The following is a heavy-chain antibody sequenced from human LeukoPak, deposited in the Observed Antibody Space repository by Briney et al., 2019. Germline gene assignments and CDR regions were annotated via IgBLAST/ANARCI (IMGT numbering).Heavy chain of an antibody. J-gene: IGHJ3*02. CDR1: GGFSSGPY. D-gene: IGHD3-3*01. CDR3: VRSAGYYDSNGHYYYLGFDI. Sequence: SETLSLTCAVYGGFSSGPYWSWIRQPPGKGLEWIGEINHSGITSYNSSLMGRVIISVDTSKNQFSLKLSFVTAADTAFYYCVRSAGYYDSNGHYYYLGFDIWGQGTMVTVSS. CDR2: INHSGIT. V-gene: IGHV4-34*01.